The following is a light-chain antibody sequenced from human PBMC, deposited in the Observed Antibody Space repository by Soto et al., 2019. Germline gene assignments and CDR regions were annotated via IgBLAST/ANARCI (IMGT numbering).Light chain of an antibody. J-gene: IGLJ1*01. V-gene: IGLV2-14*01. CDR3: SSYTSSSTLV. CDR2: EVS. Sequence: QSALTQPASVSGSPGQSITISCTGTSSDVCGYNYVSWYQQHPGKAPKLMIYEVSNRPSGVSNRFSGSKSGNTASLTISGLQAEDEADYYCSSYTSSSTLVFGTETKVTVL. CDR1: SSDVCGYNY.